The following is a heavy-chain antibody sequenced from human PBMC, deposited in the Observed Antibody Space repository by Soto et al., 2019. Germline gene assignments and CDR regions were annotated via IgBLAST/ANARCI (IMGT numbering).Heavy chain of an antibody. CDR2: IYYSGST. CDR1: GGSISSYY. D-gene: IGHD3-22*01. Sequence: SETLSLTCTVSGGSISSYYWTWIRQPPGKGLEWIVYIYYSGSTNYNPSLKSRVTISVDTSKNKFSLKLSSVTAAVTAVYYCVSLGYYYDSSGYYTCYFDSWGQGTLVTVSS. V-gene: IGHV4-59*01. CDR3: VSLGYYYDSSGYYTCYFDS. J-gene: IGHJ4*02.